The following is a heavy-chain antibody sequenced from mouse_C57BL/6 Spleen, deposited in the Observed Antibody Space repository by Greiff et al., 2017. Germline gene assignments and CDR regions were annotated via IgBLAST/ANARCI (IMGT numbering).Heavy chain of an antibody. CDR1: GYTFTSYW. Sequence: QVQLQQPGAELVKPGASVKLSCKASGYTFTSYWMHWVKQRPGQGLEWIGMIHPNSGSTNYNEKFKGKATLTVDKSSSTAYMQLSSLTSEDSAVYYCAREGITTVVDYFDYWGQGTTLTVSS. CDR3: AREGITTVVDYFDY. J-gene: IGHJ2*01. CDR2: IHPNSGST. D-gene: IGHD1-1*01. V-gene: IGHV1-64*01.